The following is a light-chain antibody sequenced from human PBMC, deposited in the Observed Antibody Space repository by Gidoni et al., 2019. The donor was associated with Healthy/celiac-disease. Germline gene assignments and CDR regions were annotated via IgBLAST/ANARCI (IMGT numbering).Light chain of an antibody. J-gene: IGLJ3*02. CDR3: SSYTSSSTWV. CDR2: EVS. CDR1: SSDVGGYNY. V-gene: IGLV2-14*01. Sequence: QSALTQPASVSGSPGQPITISCTGTSSDVGGYNYVSWYQQHPGKAPKLMIYEVSNRPSGVSNRFSGSKPGNTASLTISGLQAEDEADYYCSSYTSSSTWVFGGVTKLTVL.